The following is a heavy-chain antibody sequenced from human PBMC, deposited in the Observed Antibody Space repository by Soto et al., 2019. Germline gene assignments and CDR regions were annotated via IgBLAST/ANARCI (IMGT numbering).Heavy chain of an antibody. Sequence: PGESLKISCQTSGYRFSSYWIVWARQMPGKGLEWMGIIYPADSDTRYSPSVQGQVTISADKSISTAYLQWRSLKASDTAMYYCARLSISDSSHFDYWGQGTQVTVSS. J-gene: IGHJ4*02. V-gene: IGHV5-51*01. CDR3: ARLSISDSSHFDY. CDR2: IYPADSDT. D-gene: IGHD2-21*01. CDR1: GYRFSSYW.